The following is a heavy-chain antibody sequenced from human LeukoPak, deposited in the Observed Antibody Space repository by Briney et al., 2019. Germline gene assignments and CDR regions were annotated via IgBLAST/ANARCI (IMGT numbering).Heavy chain of an antibody. D-gene: IGHD3-10*01. CDR3: AKGVSWLDY. V-gene: IGHV3-23*01. CDR1: GFTFSSYA. Sequence: GGSLRLSRAASGFTFSSYAMSWVRQAPGKGLEWVSAISCSGGSTYYADSLKGRFTIYRDNSKGTLYLQMNSLRAEDTAVYYCAKGVSWLDYWGQGTLVTVSS. CDR2: ISCSGGST. J-gene: IGHJ4*02.